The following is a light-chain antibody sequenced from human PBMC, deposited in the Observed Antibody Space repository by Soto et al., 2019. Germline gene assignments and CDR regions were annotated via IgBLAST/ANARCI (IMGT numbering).Light chain of an antibody. CDR1: QAVNTR. Sequence: EIVLTQSPATLSSFPGDRVTLSCRASQAVNTRLAWYQHKPGQAPRLLIYLTSNRAAGIPARFSGSGSETDFTLTISSLEPEDFAVYYCQQRSSWPPTFGQGTRLEIK. J-gene: IGKJ5*01. CDR2: LTS. CDR3: QQRSSWPPT. V-gene: IGKV3-11*01.